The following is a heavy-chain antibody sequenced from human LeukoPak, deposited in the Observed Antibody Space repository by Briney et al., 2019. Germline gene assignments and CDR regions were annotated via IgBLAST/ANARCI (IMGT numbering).Heavy chain of an antibody. Sequence: GGSLRLSCAASGFTFSDYYMSWIRQAPGKGLEWVSYISSSGSTIYYADSVKGRFTISRDNAKNSLYLQMNSLRAEDTAVYYCASVRRFLEWLSLDYWGQGTLVTVSS. D-gene: IGHD3-3*01. CDR2: ISSSGSTI. CDR1: GFTFSDYY. V-gene: IGHV3-11*04. J-gene: IGHJ4*02. CDR3: ASVRRFLEWLSLDY.